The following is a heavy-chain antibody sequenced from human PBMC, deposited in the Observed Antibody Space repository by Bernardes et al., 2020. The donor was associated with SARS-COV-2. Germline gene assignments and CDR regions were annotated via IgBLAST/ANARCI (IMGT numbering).Heavy chain of an antibody. J-gene: IGHJ4*02. Sequence: GGSLRLSCAASGFTLSEYAMSWVRQAPGKGLEWVATIGGAGGSYYADSVKGRFTVSRDNSKSTLSLQMNSLRAEDTAVYYCARLGPNPGWWEVFDSWGQGALVTVSS. V-gene: IGHV3-23*01. CDR1: GFTLSEYA. CDR3: ARLGPNPGWWEVFDS. D-gene: IGHD6-19*01. CDR2: IGGAGGS.